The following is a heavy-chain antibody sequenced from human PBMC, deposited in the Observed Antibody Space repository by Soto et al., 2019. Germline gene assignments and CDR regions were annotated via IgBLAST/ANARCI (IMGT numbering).Heavy chain of an antibody. Sequence: GASVKVSCKASGGTFSSCAISCVRQAPGQGLEWMGGIIPIFGTANYAQKFQGRVTITADESTSTAYMELSSLRSEDTAVYYCARDRYSSSDYYYYYGMDVWGQGTTVTVSS. CDR1: GGTFSSCA. J-gene: IGHJ6*02. V-gene: IGHV1-69*13. CDR3: ARDRYSSSDYYYYYGMDV. D-gene: IGHD6-6*01. CDR2: IIPIFGTA.